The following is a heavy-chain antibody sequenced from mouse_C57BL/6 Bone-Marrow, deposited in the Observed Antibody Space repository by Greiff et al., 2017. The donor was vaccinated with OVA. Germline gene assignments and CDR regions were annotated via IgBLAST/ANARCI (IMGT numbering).Heavy chain of an antibody. CDR2: IYPRSGNT. CDR3: ARGGGGGYYFDY. J-gene: IGHJ2*01. Sequence: QVQLQQSGAELARPGASVKLSCKASGYTFTSYGISWVKQRTGQGLEWIGEIYPRSGNTYYNEKFKGKATLTADKSSSTAYMELRSLTSEDSAVDFCARGGGGGYYFDYWGQGTTLTVSS. V-gene: IGHV1-81*01. CDR1: GYTFTSYG.